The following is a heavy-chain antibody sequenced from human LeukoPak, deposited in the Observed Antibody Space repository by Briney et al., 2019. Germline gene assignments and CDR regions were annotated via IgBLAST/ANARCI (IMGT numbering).Heavy chain of an antibody. V-gene: IGHV3-30*02. D-gene: IGHD4-17*01. Sequence: GGSLRLSCAASGFTFSSYGIHWVRQAPGKGLEWVAFIRYDGSNKYYADSVKGRFTISRDNSKNTLYLQMNSLRAEDTAVYYCATFDYGDYIAFDIWGQGTMVTVSS. CDR1: GFTFSSYG. CDR2: IRYDGSNK. J-gene: IGHJ3*02. CDR3: ATFDYGDYIAFDI.